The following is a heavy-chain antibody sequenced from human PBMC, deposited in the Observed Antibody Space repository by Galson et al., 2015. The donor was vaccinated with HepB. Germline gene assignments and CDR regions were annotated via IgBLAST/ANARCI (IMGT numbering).Heavy chain of an antibody. CDR3: ARTPNPLIAATDTCFDY. CDR2: ISTNGGST. CDR1: GFTFSSYA. Sequence: SLRLSCAASGFTFSSYAMHWVRQAPGKGLEYVSAISTNGGSTYYANSVKGRFTISRDDSKNTLYLQMGSLRAEDMAVYYCARTPNPLIAATDTCFDYWGQGTLVTVSS. J-gene: IGHJ4*02. V-gene: IGHV3-64*01. D-gene: IGHD6-13*01.